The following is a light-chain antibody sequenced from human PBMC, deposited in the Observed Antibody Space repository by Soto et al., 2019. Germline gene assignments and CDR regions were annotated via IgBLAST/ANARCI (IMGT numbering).Light chain of an antibody. CDR2: GAS. V-gene: IGKV3-20*01. Sequence: EIVLTQSPGTLSLSPGERATLSCRASQSFRSSYLTWYHQKPGQAPRLLIFGASSRATGTPDRISGSGSGTDYTLTINRLEPEDFAVYYCQQYGGSPRTFGQGTKVEVK. CDR3: QQYGGSPRT. J-gene: IGKJ1*01. CDR1: QSFRSSY.